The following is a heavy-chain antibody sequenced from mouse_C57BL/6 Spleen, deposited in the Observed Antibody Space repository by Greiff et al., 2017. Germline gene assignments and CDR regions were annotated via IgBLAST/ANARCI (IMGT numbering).Heavy chain of an antibody. CDR3: ARDGKGDYYAMDD. V-gene: IGHV1-54*01. Sequence: QVQLQQSGAELVRPGTSVKVSCKASGYAFTDYLIEWVKQRPGQGLEWIGVINPGSGGTNYNEKFKGKATLTADKSSSTAYMQLSSLTSEDSAVYFCARDGKGDYYAMDDWGQGTSVTVSS. CDR2: INPGSGGT. J-gene: IGHJ4*01. CDR1: GYAFTDYL. D-gene: IGHD2-3*01.